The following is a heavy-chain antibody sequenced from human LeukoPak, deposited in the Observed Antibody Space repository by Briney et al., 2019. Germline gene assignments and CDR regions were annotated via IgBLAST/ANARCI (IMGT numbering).Heavy chain of an antibody. CDR3: ARRIRGAPTDY. Sequence: ASVKVSCKASGYTFTTYDLNRVRQATGQGFEWMGWMNPNSGNAGYAQKFQGRVTMTRNTSISTAYMELSNLTSEDTAVYYCARRIRGAPTDYWGQGTLVTVSS. CDR2: MNPNSGNA. D-gene: IGHD3-10*01. CDR1: GYTFTTYD. J-gene: IGHJ4*02. V-gene: IGHV1-8*01.